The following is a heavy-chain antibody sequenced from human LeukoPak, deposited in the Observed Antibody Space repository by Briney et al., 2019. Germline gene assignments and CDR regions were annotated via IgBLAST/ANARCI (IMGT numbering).Heavy chain of an antibody. V-gene: IGHV1-69*13. J-gene: IGHJ4*02. CDR1: GGTFSSYA. CDR2: IIPIFGTA. Sequence: SVKVSCKASGGTFSSYAISWVRQAPGQGLEWMGGIIPIFGTANYALKFQGRVTITADESTSTAYMELSSLRSEDTAVYYCARAIAAAAHTGSLGYWGQGTLVTVSS. D-gene: IGHD6-13*01. CDR3: ARAIAAAAHTGSLGY.